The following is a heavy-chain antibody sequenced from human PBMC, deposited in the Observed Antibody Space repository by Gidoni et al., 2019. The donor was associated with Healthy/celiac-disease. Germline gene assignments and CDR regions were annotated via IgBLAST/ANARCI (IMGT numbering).Heavy chain of an antibody. CDR1: GGSVSSGSYY. J-gene: IGHJ4*02. Sequence: QVQLQESGPGLVTPSETLSLTCTVSGGSVSSGSYYWSWIRQPPGKGLEWIGYIYYSGSNNYNPSRKSRVTISVDTSKNQFSLKLSSVTAADTAVYYCARDQSGSYLDYFDYWGQGTLVTVSS. CDR2: IYYSGSN. CDR3: ARDQSGSYLDYFDY. V-gene: IGHV4-61*01. D-gene: IGHD1-26*01.